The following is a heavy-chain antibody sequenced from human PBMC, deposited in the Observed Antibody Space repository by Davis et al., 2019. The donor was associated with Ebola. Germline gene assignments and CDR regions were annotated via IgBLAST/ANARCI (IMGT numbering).Heavy chain of an antibody. CDR1: GGSISSSSYY. V-gene: IGHV4-39*01. CDR2: IYYSGST. CDR3: ARHSANDFWSGYQNWFDP. D-gene: IGHD3-3*01. J-gene: IGHJ5*02. Sequence: SETLSLTCTVSGGSISSSSYYWGWIRQPPGEGLEWIGSIYYSGSTYYNPSLKSRVTISVDTSKNQFSLKLSSVTAADTAVYYCARHSANDFWSGYQNWFDPWGQGTLVTVSS.